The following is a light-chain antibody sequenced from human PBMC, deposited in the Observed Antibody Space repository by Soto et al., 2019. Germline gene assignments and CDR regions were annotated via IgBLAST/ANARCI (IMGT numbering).Light chain of an antibody. Sequence: QSALTQPASVSGSPGQSITISCTGTSSDVGSYNLVSWYQQHPGKAPKLMIYEGSKRPSGVSNRFSGSKSGNTASLAISGLQAEDEADYYCCSYAGSYVFGTGTKVPV. CDR3: CSYAGSYV. CDR2: EGS. J-gene: IGLJ1*01. V-gene: IGLV2-23*01. CDR1: SSDVGSYNL.